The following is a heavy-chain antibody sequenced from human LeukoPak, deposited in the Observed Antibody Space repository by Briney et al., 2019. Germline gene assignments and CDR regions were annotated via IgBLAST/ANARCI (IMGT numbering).Heavy chain of an antibody. CDR1: GFTFSGYG. CDR3: ANPPDGYYYYYGMDV. V-gene: IGHV3-30*02. D-gene: IGHD1-14*01. CDR2: IRHDGSDK. J-gene: IGHJ6*02. Sequence: PGGSLRLSCAASGFTFSGYGMHWVRQAPGKGLEWVAFIRHDGSDKYHADSVKGRFTISRDDSKNTLYLQMDSLRAEDTAVYYCANPPDGYYYYYGMDVWGQGTTVTVSS.